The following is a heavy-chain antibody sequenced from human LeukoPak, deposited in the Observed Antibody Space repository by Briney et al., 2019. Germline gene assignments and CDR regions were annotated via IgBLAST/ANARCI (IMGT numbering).Heavy chain of an antibody. J-gene: IGHJ4*02. CDR2: IKQDGSEK. V-gene: IGHV3-7*01. D-gene: IGHD2/OR15-2a*01. Sequence: GGSLRLSCAAPGFSFSRYWMNWVRQAPGKGLEWLAIIKQDGSEKYYADSVKGRFTISRDNSKNTLYLQMNSLRAEDTAVYYCARDVIPVVWGQGTLVTVSS. CDR1: GFSFSRYW. CDR3: ARDVIPVV.